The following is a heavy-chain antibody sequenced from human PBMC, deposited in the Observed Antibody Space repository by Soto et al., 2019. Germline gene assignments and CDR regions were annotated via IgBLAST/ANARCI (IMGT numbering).Heavy chain of an antibody. D-gene: IGHD2-15*01. V-gene: IGHV4-59*08. CDR3: ARHHCSGGSCYTPIGQLGGNWFDP. CDR1: GGYISSYY. CDR2: IYYSGST. Sequence: PSETLSLTCTVSGGYISSYYWSWIRQPPGKGLEWIGYIYYSGSTNYNPSLKSRVTISVDTSKNQFSLKLSSVTAADTAVYYCARHHCSGGSCYTPIGQLGGNWFDPWGQGTLVTVSS. J-gene: IGHJ5*02.